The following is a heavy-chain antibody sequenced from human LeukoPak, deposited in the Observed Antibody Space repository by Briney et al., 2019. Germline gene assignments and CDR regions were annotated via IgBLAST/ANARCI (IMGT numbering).Heavy chain of an antibody. Sequence: SETLSLTCTVSGGSLRSGSSYWGWIRQPSGKGLEWIGRIQTSGSTNYNPSLRSRVTMSVDTSKNQFSLKLSSVTAADTAVYYCAREEEGDYSDYFDYWGQGTLVTVSS. J-gene: IGHJ4*02. CDR2: IQTSGST. CDR3: AREEEGDYSDYFDY. D-gene: IGHD2-15*01. V-gene: IGHV4-61*02. CDR1: GGSLRSGSSY.